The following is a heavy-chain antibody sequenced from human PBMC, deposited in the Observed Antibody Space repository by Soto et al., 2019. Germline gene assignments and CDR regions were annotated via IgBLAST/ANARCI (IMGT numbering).Heavy chain of an antibody. CDR3: ARSLYSGSYFRLDY. Sequence: VGSLMLSCSACGFSFSSYSMICVRQAPGKGLEWVSAVSCSGDSTYYADSVRGRFTISRDNSKNTIHLQMNSLRAEDTAVYYYARSLYSGSYFRLDYWGQGTLVTVSS. D-gene: IGHD1-26*01. CDR2: VSCSGDST. J-gene: IGHJ4*02. CDR1: GFSFSSYS. V-gene: IGHV3-23*01.